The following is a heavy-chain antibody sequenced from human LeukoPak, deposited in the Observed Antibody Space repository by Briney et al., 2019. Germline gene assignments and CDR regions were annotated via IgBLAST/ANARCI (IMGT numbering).Heavy chain of an antibody. J-gene: IGHJ4*02. CDR1: GGSISSYY. V-gene: IGHV4-59*01. CDR3: ARDRLLGIDY. D-gene: IGHD2-21*02. Sequence: SETLSFTCTVSGGSISSYYWSWIRQPPGKGLEWIGYIYYSGSTNYNPSLKSRVTISVDTSKNQFTLKLSSVTVADTAVYYCARDRLLGIDYWGQGTLVTVSS. CDR2: IYYSGST.